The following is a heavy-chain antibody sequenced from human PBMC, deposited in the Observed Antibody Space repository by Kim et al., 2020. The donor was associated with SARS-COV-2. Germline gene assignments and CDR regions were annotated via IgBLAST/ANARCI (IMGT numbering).Heavy chain of an antibody. D-gene: IGHD1-1*01. V-gene: IGHV3-23*01. CDR2: T. Sequence: TNHTDHLKGRFTNSRDNSKKPLYVQMNSLIAEDTAIYYCAKTSSTLQSPTWGQGTLVTVSS. CDR3: AKTSSTLQSPT. J-gene: IGHJ1*01.